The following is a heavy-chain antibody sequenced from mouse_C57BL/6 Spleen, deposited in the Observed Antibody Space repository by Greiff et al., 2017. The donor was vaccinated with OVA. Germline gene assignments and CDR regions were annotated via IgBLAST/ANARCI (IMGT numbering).Heavy chain of an antibody. Sequence: QVQLQQSGAELVKPGASVKLSCKASGYTFTEYTIHWVKQRSGQGLEWIGWFYPGSGSIKYNEKFKDKATLTADKSSSTVYRELSRLTSEDSAVYFCARHGYYDGSSLYYAMDYWGQGTSGTVSS. CDR3: ARHGYYDGSSLYYAMDY. D-gene: IGHD1-1*01. CDR2: FYPGSGSI. J-gene: IGHJ4*01. V-gene: IGHV1-62-2*01. CDR1: GYTFTEYT.